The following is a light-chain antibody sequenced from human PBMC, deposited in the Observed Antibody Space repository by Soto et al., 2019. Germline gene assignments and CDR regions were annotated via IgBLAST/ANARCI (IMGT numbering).Light chain of an antibody. CDR3: LQCDSSSYP. CDR1: KSVSSSY. CDR2: SAS. Sequence: EIVVTQSPGALSLSPGDRATLYCMASKSVSSSYLAWYHQKPGQAPRLLIYSASGRATGIPDRFSGSGSGTDFTLPIRSLEPEDFAVYYCLQCDSSSYPCGQGTKLQIK. J-gene: IGKJ2*01. V-gene: IGKV3-20*01.